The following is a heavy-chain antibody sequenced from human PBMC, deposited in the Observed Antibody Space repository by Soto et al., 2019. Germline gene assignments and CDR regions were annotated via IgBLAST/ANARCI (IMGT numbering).Heavy chain of an antibody. CDR2: IYYSGST. CDR3: ARDRPHYGSGSYTVESLDY. Sequence: QVQLQESGPGLVKPSQTLSLTCTVSGGSISSGGYYWSWIRQHPGKGLEWIGYIYYSGSTYYNPSHKSRVTISVDTSKNQFSLKLSSVTAADTAVYYCARDRPHYGSGSYTVESLDYWGQGTLVTVSS. D-gene: IGHD3-10*01. CDR1: GGSISSGGYY. V-gene: IGHV4-31*03. J-gene: IGHJ4*02.